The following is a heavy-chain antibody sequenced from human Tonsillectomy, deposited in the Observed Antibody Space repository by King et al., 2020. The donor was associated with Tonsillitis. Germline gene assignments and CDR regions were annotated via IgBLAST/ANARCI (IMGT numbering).Heavy chain of an antibody. CDR2: IYPSDSDT. Sequence: QLVQSGAEVKKPGESLKIACKGFGYDFSIYWIGWVRQLPGKGLEWMGNIYPSDSDTIYSPSFQGQVTISADKSINTAYLQWSSLKASDTAMYYCARQFRRNRSGSWFSEGFAFWGQGTIVTVSS. CDR1: GYDFSIYW. J-gene: IGHJ3*01. V-gene: IGHV5-51*01. CDR3: ARQFRRNRSGSWFSEGFAF. D-gene: IGHD1-14*01.